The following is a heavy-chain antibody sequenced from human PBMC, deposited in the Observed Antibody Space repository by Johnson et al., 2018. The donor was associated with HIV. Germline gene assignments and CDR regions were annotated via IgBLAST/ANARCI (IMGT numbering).Heavy chain of an antibody. CDR2: IRYDGSNK. Sequence: QVQLVESGGGVVQPGGSLRLSCAASGFTFSSHGMHWVRQAPGKGLEWVAFIRYDGSNKYYADSVKGRFTISRDNSKNTLYLQMNSLRAEDTAVYYCAKPSTESAFDIWGQGTMVTVSS. CDR3: AKPSTESAFDI. V-gene: IGHV3-30*02. CDR1: GFTFSSHG. D-gene: IGHD1-1*01. J-gene: IGHJ3*02.